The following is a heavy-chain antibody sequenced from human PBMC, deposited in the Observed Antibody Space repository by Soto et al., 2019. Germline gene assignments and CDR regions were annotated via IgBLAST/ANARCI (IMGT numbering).Heavy chain of an antibody. Sequence: SETLSLTCAVYGGSFSGYYWSWIQQPPGKGLEWIGEINHTGSTSYNPSLMSRVTISVDTSKNQFSLKLSSVTAADTAVYYCARVLRFLEEGYYYYYMDVWGKGTTVTVSS. CDR3: ARVLRFLEEGYYYYYMDV. V-gene: IGHV4-34*01. D-gene: IGHD3-3*01. CDR1: GGSFSGYY. CDR2: INHTGST. J-gene: IGHJ6*03.